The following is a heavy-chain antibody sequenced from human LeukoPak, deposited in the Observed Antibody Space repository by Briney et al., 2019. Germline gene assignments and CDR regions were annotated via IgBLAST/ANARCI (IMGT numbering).Heavy chain of an antibody. J-gene: IGHJ4*02. CDR3: ARAPPYSSSWTGYGY. Sequence: GGSLRLSCAASGFTFSSYSMNWVRQAPGKGLEWVSYISSSSSTINYADSVKGRFTISRDNAKNSLYLQMNSLRAEDTAVYYCARAPPYSSSWTGYGYWGQGTLVTVSS. D-gene: IGHD6-13*01. V-gene: IGHV3-48*01. CDR1: GFTFSSYS. CDR2: ISSSSSTI.